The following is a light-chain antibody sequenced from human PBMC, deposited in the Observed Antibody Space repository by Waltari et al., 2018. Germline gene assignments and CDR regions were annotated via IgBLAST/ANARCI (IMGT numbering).Light chain of an antibody. J-gene: IGLJ3*02. CDR2: GST. Sequence: QSVLTQPPSVSGAPGQRVTISCTGSGSNIGAGYDVHWYQQLPRAAPKLLLYGSTSRPLGVPARFFGSTSGTSASLAITGLQAEDEADYYCQSYETSLSVVFGGGTKLTVL. V-gene: IGLV1-40*01. CDR3: QSYETSLSVV. CDR1: GSNIGAGYD.